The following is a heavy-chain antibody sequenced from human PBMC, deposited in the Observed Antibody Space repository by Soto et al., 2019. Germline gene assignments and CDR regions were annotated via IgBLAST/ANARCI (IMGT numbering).Heavy chain of an antibody. V-gene: IGHV4-34*01. CDR2: INHSGST. CDR1: GGSFSGYY. Sequence: QVQLQQWGAGLLKPSETLSLTCAVYGGSFSGYYWTWIRQPPGTGLEWIGEINHSGSTNYNPSLKRRVTISVDTSKNQFSLTLTSVTAADTAVYYCARDKITGLFDYWGHGTLVTVSS. D-gene: IGHD2-8*02. J-gene: IGHJ4*01. CDR3: ARDKITGLFDY.